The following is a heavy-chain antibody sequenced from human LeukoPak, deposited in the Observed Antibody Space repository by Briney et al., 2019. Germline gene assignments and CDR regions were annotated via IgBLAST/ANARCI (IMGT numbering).Heavy chain of an antibody. CDR2: INSNSSYT. Sequence: GGSLRLSCAASGFTFSSYSMNWVRQAPGKGLEWVPSINSNSSYTYYADSVQGRFTISRDNAKNSLYLQMNSLRAEDTAVYYCARDRGQWPVSYWGQGTLVTVSS. J-gene: IGHJ4*02. V-gene: IGHV3-21*01. D-gene: IGHD6-19*01. CDR3: ARDRGQWPVSY. CDR1: GFTFSSYS.